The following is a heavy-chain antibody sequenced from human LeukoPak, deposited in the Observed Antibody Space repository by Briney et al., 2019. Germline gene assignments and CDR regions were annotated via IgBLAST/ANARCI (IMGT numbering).Heavy chain of an antibody. CDR2: VYISGNN. CDR3: ARAVGVAAYFDY. V-gene: IGHV4-4*07. Sequence: SETLSLTCSVSGVSISSFYWSWIRLPAGKGLEWIGRVYISGNNHYNPSLKSRVTMSVDTSKNQFSLKLNSVTAADTAVYYCARAVGVAAYFDYWGQGILVTVSS. D-gene: IGHD6-19*01. CDR1: GVSISSFY. J-gene: IGHJ4*02.